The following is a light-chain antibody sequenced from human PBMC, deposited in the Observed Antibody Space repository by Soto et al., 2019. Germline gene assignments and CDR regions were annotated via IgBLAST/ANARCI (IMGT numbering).Light chain of an antibody. J-gene: IGLJ1*01. CDR3: SSYISSSTYV. CDR2: DVS. V-gene: IGLV2-14*01. CDR1: SSDIGRYNY. Sequence: QSALTQPASVSGSPGQSITISCIGTSSDIGRYNYVSWYQQYPGKAPKFMIYDVSNRPSGVSNRFSGSKSGNTASLTISGLQAEDDGDYYCSSYISSSTYVFGTGTKVTVL.